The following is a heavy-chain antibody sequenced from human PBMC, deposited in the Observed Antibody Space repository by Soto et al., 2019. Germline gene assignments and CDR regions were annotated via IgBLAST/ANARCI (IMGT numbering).Heavy chain of an antibody. CDR2: IYYSGST. Sequence: SETLSLTCTVSGGSISSGGYYWSWIRQHPGKGLEWIGYIYYSGSTYYNPSLKSRVTISVDTSKNQFSLKLSSVTAADTAVYYCAREARRFLEPHTSYYFDYWGQGTLVTVSS. CDR3: AREARRFLEPHTSYYFDY. J-gene: IGHJ4*02. CDR1: GGSISSGGYY. D-gene: IGHD3-3*01. V-gene: IGHV4-31*03.